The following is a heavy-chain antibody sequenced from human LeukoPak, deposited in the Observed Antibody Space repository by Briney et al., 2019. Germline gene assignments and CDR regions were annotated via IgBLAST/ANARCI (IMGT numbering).Heavy chain of an antibody. CDR1: GGSISPHY. D-gene: IGHD3-10*01. CDR2: IYYGGTT. CDR3: ARSNYYGLPDY. J-gene: IGHJ4*02. V-gene: IGHV4-59*11. Sequence: SETLSLTCTVSGGSISPHYWSWIRQPPGKGLEWIGYIYYGGTTNINPSLKSRVTILVDTSKNQFSLKLSSVTAADTAVYYCARSNYYGLPDYWGQGTLVTVSS.